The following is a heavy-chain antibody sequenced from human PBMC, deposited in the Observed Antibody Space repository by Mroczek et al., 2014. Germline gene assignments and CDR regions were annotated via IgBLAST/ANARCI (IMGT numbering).Heavy chain of an antibody. D-gene: IGHD6-19*01. Sequence: QVQLQESGPGLVKPSETLSLTCTVSGGSISSYYWSWIRQPPGKGLEWIGYIYYSGSTNYNPSLKSRVTISVDTSKNQFSLKLSSVTAADTAVYYCARVDSSGWGIDYWGQGTLVTVSS. CDR3: ARVDSSGWGIDY. CDR2: IYYSGST. J-gene: IGHJ4*02. CDR1: GGSISSYY. V-gene: IGHV4-59*01.